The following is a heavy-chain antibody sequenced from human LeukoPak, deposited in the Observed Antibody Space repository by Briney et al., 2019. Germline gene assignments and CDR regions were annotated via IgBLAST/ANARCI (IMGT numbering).Heavy chain of an antibody. V-gene: IGHV4-39*01. J-gene: IGHJ5*02. CDR1: GGSISRGYYY. Sequence: SETLSLTCSVSGGSISRGYYYWGWIRQPPGKGLEWIGTIYYSGNTFYNPSLKSRVTISVDTSINHFSLTLTSLTAADTAVYFCSRHEHKALAGDTWGQGTLVTVSS. D-gene: IGHD6-19*01. CDR2: IYYSGNT. CDR3: SRHEHKALAGDT.